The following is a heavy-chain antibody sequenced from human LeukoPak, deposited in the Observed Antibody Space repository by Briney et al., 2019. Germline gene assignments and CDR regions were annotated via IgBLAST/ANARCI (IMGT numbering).Heavy chain of an antibody. V-gene: IGHV1-3*01. Sequence: GASVKVSCKTSGYSFTTYAIHWVRQAPGQRPKWMGWINAGNGNTNYAQKLQGRVTMTTDTSTSTAYMELRSLRSDDTAVYYCARDQFIKEVATIIDYYYGMDVWGQGTTVTVSS. CDR3: ARDQFIKEVATIIDYYYGMDV. J-gene: IGHJ6*02. D-gene: IGHD5-12*01. CDR1: GYSFTTYA. CDR2: INAGNGNT.